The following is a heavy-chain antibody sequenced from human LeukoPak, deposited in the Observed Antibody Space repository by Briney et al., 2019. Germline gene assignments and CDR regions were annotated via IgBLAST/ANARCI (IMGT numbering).Heavy chain of an antibody. D-gene: IGHD5-18*01. CDR3: ARDQLWFDY. CDR1: GGSISGYY. V-gene: IGHV4-59*12. Sequence: SETLSLTCTVSGGSISGYYWTWIRQPPGKGLEWIGYMYYNGNTNYNPSLKSRVTISVDPSKNQFSLKLTSVTTADTAVYYCARDQLWFDYWGQGTLVTVSS. J-gene: IGHJ4*02. CDR2: MYYNGNT.